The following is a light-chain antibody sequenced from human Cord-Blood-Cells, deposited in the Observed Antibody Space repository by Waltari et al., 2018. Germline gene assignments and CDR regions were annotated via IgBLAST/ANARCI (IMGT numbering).Light chain of an antibody. CDR2: EGS. Sequence: QSATPQPASISREHGHTISISCTRYSRRVWGTNLVSWYQQHPGKAPKLMIYEGSKRPSGVSNRFSGSKSGNTASLTISGLQAEDEADYYCCSYAGSSTWVFGGGTKLTVL. CDR1: SRRVWGTNL. V-gene: IGLV2-23*01. J-gene: IGLJ3*02. CDR3: CSYAGSSTWV.